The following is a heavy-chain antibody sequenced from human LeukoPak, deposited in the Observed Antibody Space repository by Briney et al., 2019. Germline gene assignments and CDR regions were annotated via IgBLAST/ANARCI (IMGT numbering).Heavy chain of an antibody. CDR1: GGTFSSYA. Sequence: EASVKVSCKASGGTFSSYAISWVRQAPGQRLEWMGRIIPVLDVANYAQKFQGRVTISADTVTSTAYMEMSSLRSEDTAVYYCASLNYYDSTGSRVDPWGRGTLVIVSS. J-gene: IGHJ5*02. CDR3: ASLNYYDSTGSRVDP. CDR2: IIPVLDVA. D-gene: IGHD3-22*01. V-gene: IGHV1-69*04.